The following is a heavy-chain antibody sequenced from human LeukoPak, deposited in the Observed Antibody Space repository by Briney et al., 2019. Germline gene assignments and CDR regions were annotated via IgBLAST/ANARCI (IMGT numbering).Heavy chain of an antibody. Sequence: PSETLSLTCTVSGGSISNYYWSWIRQPAGKGLEWIGRISNRGSTNYNPSLKSRVTMSVDTSKNQFSLKLSSVTAADTAVYYCARGDYVAWFDPWGQGTLVTVSS. CDR3: ARGDYVAWFDP. D-gene: IGHD4-17*01. CDR1: GGSISNYY. J-gene: IGHJ5*02. V-gene: IGHV4-4*07. CDR2: ISNRGST.